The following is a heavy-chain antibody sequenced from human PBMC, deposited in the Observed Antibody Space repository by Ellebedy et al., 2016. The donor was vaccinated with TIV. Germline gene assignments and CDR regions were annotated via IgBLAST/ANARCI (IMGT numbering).Heavy chain of an antibody. V-gene: IGHV4-30-2*01. CDR3: ARVSGDRVFDY. CDR2: IYHSGST. CDR1: GGSISSGGYS. Sequence: SETLSLXCAVSGGSISSGGYSWSWIRQPPGKGLEWIGYIYHSGSTYYNPSLKSRVTISVDRSKNQFSLKLSSVTAADTAVYYCARVSGDRVFDYWGQGTLVTVSS. D-gene: IGHD4-17*01. J-gene: IGHJ4*02.